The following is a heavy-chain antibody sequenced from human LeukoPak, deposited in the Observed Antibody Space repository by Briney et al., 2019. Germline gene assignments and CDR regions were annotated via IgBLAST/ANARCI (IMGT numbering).Heavy chain of an antibody. J-gene: IGHJ5*02. Sequence: ASVKVSCKASGYTFTGYYMHWVRQAPGQGLEWMGWINPNSGGTNYAQKFQGRVTMTRDTSISTAYMELSRLRSDDTAVYYCARVLYGSGSYYKWLSWFDPWGQGTLVTVSS. V-gene: IGHV1-2*02. CDR2: INPNSGGT. CDR3: ARVLYGSGSYYKWLSWFDP. CDR1: GYTFTGYY. D-gene: IGHD3-10*01.